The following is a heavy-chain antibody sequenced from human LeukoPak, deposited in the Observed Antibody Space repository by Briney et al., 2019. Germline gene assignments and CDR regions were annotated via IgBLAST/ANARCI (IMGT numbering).Heavy chain of an antibody. CDR3: VKDGLAFCGGDCYSYFDY. D-gene: IGHD2-21*02. V-gene: IGHV3-64D*06. J-gene: IGHJ4*02. CDR1: GFTFSVYA. Sequence: GGSLRLSCSASGFTFSVYAIHWVRQAPGKGLEYVSTVISNGGSTYYADSVKGRFTISRDNSKNTVSLQMSSLRAEETALYYCVKDGLAFCGGDCYSYFDYWGQGTLVTVSS. CDR2: VISNGGST.